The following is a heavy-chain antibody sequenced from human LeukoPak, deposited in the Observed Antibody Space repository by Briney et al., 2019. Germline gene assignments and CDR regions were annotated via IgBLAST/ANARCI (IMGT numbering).Heavy chain of an antibody. CDR2: IYYSGST. V-gene: IGHV4-59*01. Sequence: SETLSLTCTVSGGSISSYYWSWIRQPPGKGPEWIGYIYYSGSTNYNPSLKSRVTISVDTSKNQFSLKLSSVTAADTAVYYCAREAMARFDYWGQGTLVTVSS. CDR1: GGSISSYY. CDR3: AREAMARFDY. D-gene: IGHD2-8*01. J-gene: IGHJ4*02.